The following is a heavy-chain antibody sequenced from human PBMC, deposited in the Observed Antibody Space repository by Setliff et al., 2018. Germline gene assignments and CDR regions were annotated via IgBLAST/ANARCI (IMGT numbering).Heavy chain of an antibody. D-gene: IGHD2-2*01. Sequence: PSETLSLTCTVSGGSISSYYWSWIRQPPGKGLEWIGYIYYSGSTNYNPSLKRRVTIAIDTSMDQFSLKLNSVTAADTAVYYGARAIVVVPPNALKVYFDHWGPGVQVTVSS. CDR2: IYYSGST. CDR1: GGSISSYY. V-gene: IGHV4-59*01. CDR3: ARAIVVVPPNALKVYFDH. J-gene: IGHJ4*02.